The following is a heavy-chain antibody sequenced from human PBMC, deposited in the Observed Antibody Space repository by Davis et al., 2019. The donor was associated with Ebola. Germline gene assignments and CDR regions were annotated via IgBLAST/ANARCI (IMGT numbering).Heavy chain of an antibody. J-gene: IGHJ5*02. D-gene: IGHD2-2*01. Sequence: PSETLSLTCAVYGGSFSGYYWSWIRQPPGKGLEWIGEINHSGSTNYNPSLKSRVTISVDTSKNQFSLKLSSVTAADTAVYYCASFGYCSSTSCYYNWFDPWGQGTLVTVSS. V-gene: IGHV4-34*01. CDR3: ASFGYCSSTSCYYNWFDP. CDR2: INHSGST. CDR1: GGSFSGYY.